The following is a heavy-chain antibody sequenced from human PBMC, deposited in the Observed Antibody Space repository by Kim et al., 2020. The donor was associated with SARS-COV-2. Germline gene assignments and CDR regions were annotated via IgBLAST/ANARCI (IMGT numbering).Heavy chain of an antibody. Sequence: SETLSLTCTVSGGSISSSSYYWGWIRQPPGKGLEWIGSIYYSGSTYYNPSLKSRVTISVDTSKNQFSLKLSSVTAADTAVYYCARHNWNYPVWLDYWGQGTLVTVSS. CDR1: GGSISSSSYY. V-gene: IGHV4-39*01. CDR3: ARHNWNYPVWLDY. CDR2: IYYSGST. J-gene: IGHJ4*02. D-gene: IGHD1-7*01.